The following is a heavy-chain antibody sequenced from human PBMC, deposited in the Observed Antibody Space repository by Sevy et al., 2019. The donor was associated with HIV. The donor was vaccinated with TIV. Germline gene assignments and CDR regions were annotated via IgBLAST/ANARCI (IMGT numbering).Heavy chain of an antibody. CDR1: GFSFDSYG. D-gene: IGHD1-1*01. Sequence: GGSLRLSCAVSGFSFDSYGMTWVRQAPGKGLEWVSAISGSGTRTYYADSVKGRFIISRDNSKNTLDLQMNSLRAEDTAIYYCAEESNGKGDYWGQGTLVTVSS. CDR2: ISGSGTRT. V-gene: IGHV3-23*01. CDR3: AEESNGKGDY. J-gene: IGHJ4*02.